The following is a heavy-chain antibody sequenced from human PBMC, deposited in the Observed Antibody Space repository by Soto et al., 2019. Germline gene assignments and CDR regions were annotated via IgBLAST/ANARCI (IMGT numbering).Heavy chain of an antibody. V-gene: IGHV1-69*01. CDR3: ARTPYCSGGSCYTIYYYGMDV. CDR2: IIPIFGTA. D-gene: IGHD2-15*01. Sequence: QVQLVQSGAEVKKPGSSVKVSCKASGGTFSSYAISWVRQAPGQGLEWMGGIIPIFGTANYAQKFQCRVTITADESTSTAYMELSRLRSEDTAVYYCARTPYCSGGSCYTIYYYGMDVWGQGTTVTVSS. CDR1: GGTFSSYA. J-gene: IGHJ6*02.